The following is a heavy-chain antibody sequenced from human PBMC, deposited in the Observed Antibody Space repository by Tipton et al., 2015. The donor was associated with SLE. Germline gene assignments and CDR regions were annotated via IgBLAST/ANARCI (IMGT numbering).Heavy chain of an antibody. CDR3: ARVGAGTDYYYYYMDV. CDR1: GFTFSSYA. D-gene: IGHD6-19*01. Sequence: SLRLSCAASGFTFSSYAMHWVRQAPGKGLEWVSYISSSGSTIYYADSVKGRFTISRDNAKNSLYLQMNSLRAEDTAVYYCARVGAGTDYYYYYMDVWGKGTTVTVSS. J-gene: IGHJ6*03. CDR2: ISSSGSTI. V-gene: IGHV3-48*03.